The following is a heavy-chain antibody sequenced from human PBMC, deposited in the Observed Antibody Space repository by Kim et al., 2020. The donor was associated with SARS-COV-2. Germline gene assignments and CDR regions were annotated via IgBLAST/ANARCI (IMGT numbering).Heavy chain of an antibody. Sequence: GGSLRLSCGLSGFNFRKFWLSWVRQAPGKGLEWLANINDDGKEKKYVDSVRGRFTISRDNDRASLFLHMFSVRAEDTAIYYCARAVPSISETLDYWGQG. J-gene: IGHJ4*02. CDR3: ARAVPSISETLDY. CDR1: GFNFRKFW. V-gene: IGHV3-7*03. D-gene: IGHD2-21*01. CDR2: INDDGKEK.